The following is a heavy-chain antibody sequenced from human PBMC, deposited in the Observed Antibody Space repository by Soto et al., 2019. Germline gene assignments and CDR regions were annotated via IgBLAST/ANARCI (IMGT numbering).Heavy chain of an antibody. Sequence: EVQLVESGGGLVQPGGSLRLSCAASRSTFSSYWMNWVRQAPGKGLEWVANINKDGGERHYVDSVKGRFTISRDNAKNSLLLQMNSLKAEDTAVYYCVRGGTGRWLDYLGLDVWGQGTTVTVSS. J-gene: IGHJ6*02. CDR1: RSTFSSYW. V-gene: IGHV3-7*03. CDR3: VRGGTGRWLDYLGLDV. D-gene: IGHD3-9*01. CDR2: INKDGGER.